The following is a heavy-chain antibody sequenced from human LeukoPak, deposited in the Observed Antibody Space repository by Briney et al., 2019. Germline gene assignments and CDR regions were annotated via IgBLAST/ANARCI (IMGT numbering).Heavy chain of an antibody. D-gene: IGHD2-8*02. Sequence: ASVKVSCKASGYTFTGYYMHWVRQAPGQGLEWMGIINPSGGSTSYAQKFQGRVTMTRDTSTSTVYMELSSLRSEDTAVYYCARPLWSDAFDIWGQGTMVTVSS. V-gene: IGHV1-46*01. CDR2: INPSGGST. J-gene: IGHJ3*02. CDR3: ARPLWSDAFDI. CDR1: GYTFTGYY.